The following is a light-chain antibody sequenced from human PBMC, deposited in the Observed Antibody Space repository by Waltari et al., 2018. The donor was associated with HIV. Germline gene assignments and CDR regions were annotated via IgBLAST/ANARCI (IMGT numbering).Light chain of an antibody. Sequence: DIQLTQSPSFLSASVGDRVTITCRASQDISSYLAWYQQKPGKAPNLLIYVTSTLQSGVPSRFSGSGSGTEFTLTISSLQPEDSATYYCQQVKSYPWTFGQGTKVEVK. CDR3: QQVKSYPWT. V-gene: IGKV1-9*01. J-gene: IGKJ1*01. CDR1: QDISSY. CDR2: VTS.